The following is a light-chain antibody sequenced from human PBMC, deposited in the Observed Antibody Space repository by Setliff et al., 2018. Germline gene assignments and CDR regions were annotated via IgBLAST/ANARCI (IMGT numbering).Light chain of an antibody. J-gene: IGLJ1*01. CDR2: EVT. CDR1: GGLVGGYNY. V-gene: IGLV2-8*01. CDR3: TFYSGSNNFF. Sequence: QSVLTQPPSASGSPGQSATISCTGTGGLVGGYNYVSWYQQHPGKAPRLIIYEVTKRPSGVPDRFSGSNSGNTASLTVSGLQAEDEADYYCTFYSGSNNFFFGSGTKVTVL.